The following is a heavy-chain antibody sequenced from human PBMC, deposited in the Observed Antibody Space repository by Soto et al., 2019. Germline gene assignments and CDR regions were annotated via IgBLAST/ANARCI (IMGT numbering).Heavy chain of an antibody. D-gene: IGHD3-22*01. CDR1: GYTFTSYG. CDR3: ARALAGDSSGYYFLPLYYFAY. J-gene: IGHJ4*02. V-gene: IGHV1-18*01. Sequence: ASVKVSCKASGYTFTSYGISWVRQAPGQGLEWMGWISAYNGNTNYAQKLQGRVTMTTDTSTSTAYMELRSLRSDDTAVYYCARALAGDSSGYYFLPLYYFAYWGKGTLVTVSS. CDR2: ISAYNGNT.